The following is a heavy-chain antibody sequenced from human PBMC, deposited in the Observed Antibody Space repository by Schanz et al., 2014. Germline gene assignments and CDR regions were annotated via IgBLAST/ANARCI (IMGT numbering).Heavy chain of an antibody. CDR2: IWNNGVTK. Sequence: QAQLMESGGGVVQPGTSLILSCSVSGFSLNTYGIHWFRQPAGKGLEWVAVIWNNGVTKYYADSVRGRFTISRDNAKNSLYLQMNSLRAEDTAVYYCAREQIMAAAGLVDYWGHGTLXTVSS. J-gene: IGHJ4*01. CDR1: GFSLNTYG. V-gene: IGHV3-33*01. CDR3: AREQIMAAAGLVDY. D-gene: IGHD6-13*01.